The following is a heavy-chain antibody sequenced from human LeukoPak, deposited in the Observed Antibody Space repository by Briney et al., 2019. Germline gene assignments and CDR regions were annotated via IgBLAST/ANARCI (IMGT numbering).Heavy chain of an antibody. J-gene: IGHJ4*02. Sequence: GRSLRLSCAASGFTFDDYAMHWVRQAPGKGLEWVSGISWNSGSIGYADSVKGRFTISRDNAKNSLYLQMNSLRAEDTAVYYCARDPSGIAAAGYFDYWGQGTLVTVSS. CDR1: GFTFDDYA. V-gene: IGHV3-9*01. CDR2: ISWNSGSI. CDR3: ARDPSGIAAAGYFDY. D-gene: IGHD6-13*01.